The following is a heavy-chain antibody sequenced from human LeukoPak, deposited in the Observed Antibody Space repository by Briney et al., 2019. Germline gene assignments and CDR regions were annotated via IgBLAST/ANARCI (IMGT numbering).Heavy chain of an antibody. CDR3: ARSGYCGAGTCYSDYFDY. Sequence: GGSVRLSCAASGFTLSDHDMDWVRQAPGKGLEWVGRVRNKVNGYRTEYAASVKGRFTVSGDASKSSLYLQMNSLKTEDTAVYYCARSGYCGAGTCYSDYFDYWGQGTLVTVSS. J-gene: IGHJ4*02. V-gene: IGHV3-72*01. CDR2: VRNKVNGYRT. D-gene: IGHD2-15*01. CDR1: GFTLSDHD.